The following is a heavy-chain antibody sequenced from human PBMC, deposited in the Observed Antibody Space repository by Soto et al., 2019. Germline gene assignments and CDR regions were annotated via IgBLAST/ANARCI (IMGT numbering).Heavy chain of an antibody. CDR2: INPNSGDT. V-gene: IGHV1-2*04. D-gene: IGHD6-19*01. CDR3: ATSRISIAVAGETEYYFDY. Sequence: KVSCKASGYIFTGYYMHWVRQAPGQGLEWMGWINPNSGDTNYTQKFQGWVTMTRDTSISTAYMELSRLRSDDTAVYYCATSRISIAVAGETEYYFDYWGQGTLVTVSS. J-gene: IGHJ4*02. CDR1: GYIFTGYY.